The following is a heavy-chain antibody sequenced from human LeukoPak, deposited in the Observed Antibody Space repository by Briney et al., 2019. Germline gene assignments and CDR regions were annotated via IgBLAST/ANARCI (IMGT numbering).Heavy chain of an antibody. CDR2: INPKTGAT. D-gene: IGHD3-22*01. CDR1: EYNFRSYY. J-gene: IGHJ4*02. Sequence: GASVKVSCKASEYNFRSYYIHWVRQAPGQGLEWVGWINPKTGATKYAQNFQGRVAMTRDRPITTVHMEVSRLRFDDTAVYYCARGATLTYYYDSSGFYSFDYRGQGTQVTVSS. CDR3: ARGATLTYYYDSSGFYSFDY. V-gene: IGHV1-2*02.